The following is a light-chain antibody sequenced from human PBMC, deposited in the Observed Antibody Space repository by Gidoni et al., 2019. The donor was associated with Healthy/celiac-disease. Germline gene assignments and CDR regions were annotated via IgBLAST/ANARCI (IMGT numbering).Light chain of an antibody. J-gene: IGLJ3*02. Sequence: SYELTQPPSVSVSPGQTARITCSGDALPKQYAYWYQQKPGQAPVRVIYKDSERPSGIPERFSGYSSGTKVTLTSSGVQAEDEADYYCQSADSSGTWVCGGGTKLTVI. V-gene: IGLV3-25*03. CDR3: QSADSSGTWV. CDR1: ALPKQY. CDR2: KDS.